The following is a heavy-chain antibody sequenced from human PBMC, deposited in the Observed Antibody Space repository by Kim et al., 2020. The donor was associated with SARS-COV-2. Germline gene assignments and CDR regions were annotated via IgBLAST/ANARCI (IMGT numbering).Heavy chain of an antibody. CDR3: TVGLGKTDTDF. D-gene: IGHD7-27*01. CDR1: GVSLSDVW. V-gene: IGHV3-15*01. Sequence: GGSLRLSCAASGVSLSDVWVSWVRQAPGTGLEWLGIIKTKSRGATTEYATPAKGRFTISRDDSKNKVYLHMNALRTEDTAVYFCTVGLGKTDTDFWGQGTLVTVSS. CDR2: IKTKSRGATT. J-gene: IGHJ4*02.